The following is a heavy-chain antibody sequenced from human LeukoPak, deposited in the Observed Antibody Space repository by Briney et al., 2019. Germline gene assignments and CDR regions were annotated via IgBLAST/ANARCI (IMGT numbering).Heavy chain of an antibody. J-gene: IGHJ5*02. V-gene: IGHV3-23*01. D-gene: IGHD4-23*01. CDR3: AREWLRWKGWFDP. CDR1: GFTFSTYA. Sequence: GGSLRLSCAASGFTFSTYAMNWVRQAPGKGLEWVSAISGSGGSTYYADSVKGRFTISRDNSKKTLYLQMNSLRAEDTALYYCAREWLRWKGWFDPWGQGTLVTVSS. CDR2: ISGSGGST.